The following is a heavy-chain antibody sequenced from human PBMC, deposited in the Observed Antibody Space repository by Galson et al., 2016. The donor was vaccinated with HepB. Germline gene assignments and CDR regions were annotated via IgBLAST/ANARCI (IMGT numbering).Heavy chain of an antibody. Sequence: SLRLSCAASGFAFSVYGMTWVRQAPRKGLEWVSSMTGISGDTYYADSVKGRFTISRDNSKNMLYLEINSLRVEDTAIYYCAKIAYSSSSRWCDAWGQGTLVIVSS. J-gene: IGHJ5*02. D-gene: IGHD6-6*01. CDR1: GFAFSVYG. CDR2: MTGISGDT. V-gene: IGHV3-23*01. CDR3: AKIAYSSSSRWCDA.